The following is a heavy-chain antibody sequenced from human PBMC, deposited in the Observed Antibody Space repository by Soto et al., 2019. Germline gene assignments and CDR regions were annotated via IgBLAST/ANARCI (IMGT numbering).Heavy chain of an antibody. D-gene: IGHD3-10*01. Sequence: QITLRESGPALVRPTQTLTLTCTFSGFSLSSNGVGVGWIRQPPGKALEWLALIYWDDDHRYSPSLKTRLTIXKXNSKNQVVLAMTKLDPVDTATYYCAREVYYSTYFDSWGQGTLVTVSS. CDR1: GFSLSSNGVG. V-gene: IGHV2-5*02. CDR3: AREVYYSTYFDS. J-gene: IGHJ4*02. CDR2: IYWDDDH.